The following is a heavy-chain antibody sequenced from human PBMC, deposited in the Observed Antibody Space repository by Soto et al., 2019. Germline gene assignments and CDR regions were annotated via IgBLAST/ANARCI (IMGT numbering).Heavy chain of an antibody. Sequence: XGSLRLSCAGSGFIFSNNGMHWVRQAPGKGLEWVAFMSYDGSAKFYADSVKGRFTISRDNSKSTLFLHMSNLRAEDTAMYYCAIARVADAALDHWGQGTLVTVSS. CDR1: GFIFSNNG. J-gene: IGHJ1*01. CDR3: AIARVADAALDH. D-gene: IGHD6-6*01. V-gene: IGHV3-30*02. CDR2: MSYDGSAK.